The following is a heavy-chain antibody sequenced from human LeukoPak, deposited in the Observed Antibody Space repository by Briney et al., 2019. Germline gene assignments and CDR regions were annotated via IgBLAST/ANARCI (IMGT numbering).Heavy chain of an antibody. CDR2: IKQDGSEK. D-gene: IGHD3-3*01. J-gene: IGHJ4*02. CDR1: GFTFSSYW. V-gene: IGHV3-7*01. CDR3: ARDRAYYDFWSGYCRDY. Sequence: GGSLRLSCAASGFTFSSYWMSWVRQAPGKGLEWVANIKQDGSEKYYVDSVKGRFTISRDNAKNSLYLQMNSLRAEDTAVYYCARDRAYYDFWSGYCRDYWGQGTLVTVSS.